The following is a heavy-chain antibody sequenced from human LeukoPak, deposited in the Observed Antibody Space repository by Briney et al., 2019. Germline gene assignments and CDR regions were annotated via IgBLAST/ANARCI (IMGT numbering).Heavy chain of an antibody. CDR3: ARDHSSSCQLLDY. CDR2: ISAYNGDT. Sequence: GASVKVSCKASGYTFTTYGFTWARQAPRQGLEWMGWISAYNGDTNYAQKFQGRISMTTDTSTNTANLEVRSLRSDDTAVYYCARDHSSSCQLLDYWGQGTLVTISS. J-gene: IGHJ4*02. D-gene: IGHD6-13*01. CDR1: GYTFTTYG. V-gene: IGHV1-18*01.